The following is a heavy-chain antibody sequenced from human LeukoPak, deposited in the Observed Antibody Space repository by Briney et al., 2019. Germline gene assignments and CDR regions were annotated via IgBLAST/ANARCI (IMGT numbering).Heavy chain of an antibody. CDR3: AREDSGRTLFY. D-gene: IGHD1-26*01. CDR2: SSSSSTI. V-gene: IGHV3-48*01. Sequence: GGSLRLSCAASGFTFSSYSMNWVRQAPGKGLEWVSSSSSTIYYADSVKGRFTISRDNAKNSLYLQMNSLRAEDTAVYYCAREDSGRTLFYWGQGTLVTVSS. J-gene: IGHJ4*02. CDR1: GFTFSSYS.